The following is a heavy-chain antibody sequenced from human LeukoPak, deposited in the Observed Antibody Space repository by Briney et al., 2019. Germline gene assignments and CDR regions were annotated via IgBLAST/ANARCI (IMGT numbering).Heavy chain of an antibody. V-gene: IGHV3-23*01. Sequence: PGGSLRLSCAASGFTFSSYGMSWVRQAPGKGLEWVSAISGSGGSTYYADSVKGRFTISRDNSKNTLYLQMNSLRAEDTAVYYCAKDTFRYCSSTSCYAPFDYWGQGTLVTVSS. CDR3: AKDTFRYCSSTSCYAPFDY. D-gene: IGHD2-2*01. J-gene: IGHJ4*02. CDR1: GFTFSSYG. CDR2: ISGSGGST.